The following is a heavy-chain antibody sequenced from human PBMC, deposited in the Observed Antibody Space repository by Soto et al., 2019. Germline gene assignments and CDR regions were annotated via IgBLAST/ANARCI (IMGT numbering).Heavy chain of an antibody. CDR3: ARDPPSGYSGYEENKSYYYMDV. Sequence: ASVKVSCKASGGTFSSYTISWVRQAPGQGLEWMGRIIPILGIANYAQKFQGRVTITADKSTSTAYMELSSLRSEDTAVYYCARDPPSGYSGYEENKSYYYMDVWGKGTTVTVSS. CDR1: GGTFSSYT. V-gene: IGHV1-69*04. J-gene: IGHJ6*03. CDR2: IIPILGIA. D-gene: IGHD5-12*01.